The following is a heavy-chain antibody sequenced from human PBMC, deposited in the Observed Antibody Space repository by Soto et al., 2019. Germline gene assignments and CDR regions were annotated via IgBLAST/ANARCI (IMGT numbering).Heavy chain of an antibody. V-gene: IGHV1-69*06. CDR1: GGTFSRYA. CDR2: IIPIFGTA. J-gene: IGHJ4*02. Sequence: GASVKVSCKASGGTFSRYAISWVRQAPGQGLEWMGGIIPIFGTANYAQKFQGRVTITADKSTSTAYMELSSLRSEDTAVYYCARGRRSSSSSYPFDYWGQGTLVTVSS. D-gene: IGHD6-6*01. CDR3: ARGRRSSSSSYPFDY.